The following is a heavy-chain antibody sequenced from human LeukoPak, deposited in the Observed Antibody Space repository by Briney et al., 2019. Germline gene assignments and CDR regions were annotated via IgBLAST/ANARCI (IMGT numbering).Heavy chain of an antibody. CDR1: GFTFSSYA. V-gene: IGHV3-30-3*01. CDR2: ISYDGSNK. D-gene: IGHD6-13*01. J-gene: IGHJ4*02. Sequence: GGSLRLSCAASGFTFSSYAMYWVRQAPGKGLEWVAVISYDGSNKYYADSVKGRFTISRDNSKNTLYLQMNSLRAEDTAVYYCASGYSSSWYGDYWGQGTLVTVSS. CDR3: ASGYSSSWYGDY.